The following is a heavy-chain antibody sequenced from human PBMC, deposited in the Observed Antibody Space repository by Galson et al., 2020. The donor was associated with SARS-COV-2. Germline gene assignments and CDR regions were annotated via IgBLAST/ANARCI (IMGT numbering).Heavy chain of an antibody. V-gene: IGHV6-1*01. Sequence: SQTLSLTCAISEDSDPSNTAAWTWIRQSPSRGLEWLGSTYYRSQWSTDYAVSVRGRITINPDTSKNQFSLQLNSVTADDTAVDYCAGRVTGHDSYHRWGQGTVVTVSS. CDR2: TYYRSQWST. J-gene: IGHJ3*01. CDR1: EDSDPSNTAA. CDR3: AGRVTGHDSYHR. D-gene: IGHD2-8*02.